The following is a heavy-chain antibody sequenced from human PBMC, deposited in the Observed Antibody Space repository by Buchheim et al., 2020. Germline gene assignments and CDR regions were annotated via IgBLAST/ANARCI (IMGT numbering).Heavy chain of an antibody. CDR1: GFTFSSYA. V-gene: IGHV3-30*04. D-gene: IGHD2-15*01. CDR2: RSYDGSNK. Sequence: QVQLVESGGGVVQPGRSLRLSCAASGFTFSSYAMHWVRQAPGKGLEWVAVRSYDGSNKYYADSVKGRFTISRDNSKNTLYLQMNSLRAEDTAVYYCARDLDCSGGSCPREYYYGMDVWGQGTT. J-gene: IGHJ6*02. CDR3: ARDLDCSGGSCPREYYYGMDV.